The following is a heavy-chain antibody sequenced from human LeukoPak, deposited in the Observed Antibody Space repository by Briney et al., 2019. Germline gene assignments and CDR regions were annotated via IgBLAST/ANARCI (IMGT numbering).Heavy chain of an antibody. CDR3: ARGGDTAKGGKD. Sequence: SETLSLTCTVSGGSISGDGYYWTWTRQHPGEGLEWLGFIHPGGSIYYNPSLSSRLIISADTSNNQMSLKLSFVTAAATAVYYCARGGDTAKGGKDWGQGTLVTVSS. V-gene: IGHV4-31*03. CDR2: IHPGGSI. J-gene: IGHJ4*02. CDR1: GGSISGDGYY. D-gene: IGHD1-26*01.